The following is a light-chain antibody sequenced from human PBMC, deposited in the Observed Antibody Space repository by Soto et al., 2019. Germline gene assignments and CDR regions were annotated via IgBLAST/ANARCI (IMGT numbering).Light chain of an antibody. CDR2: GAS. CDR1: RGVGVW. CDR3: QQAYSHPLT. V-gene: IGKV1-12*01. Sequence: DIQMTQSPSSVSASVGDRVTITCRASRGVGVWLGWYQQRPGKAPQLLIYGASGLQSGVPSRFSGSGSGTDFTLTISNLQPEDFATYYCQQAYSHPLTFGGGTKVEIK. J-gene: IGKJ4*01.